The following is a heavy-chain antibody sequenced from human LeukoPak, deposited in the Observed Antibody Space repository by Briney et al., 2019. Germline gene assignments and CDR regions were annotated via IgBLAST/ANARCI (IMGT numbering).Heavy chain of an antibody. V-gene: IGHV4-39*01. Sequence: SETLSLTCTVSGGSISNSNYYWGWVRQPPGKGLEWIGTLYYSGNTYYAPSLKSRVTISVDTSKNQFSLRLSSVTAADTAVYFCMRHEEEDGYNAKPFDFWGQGTLVTVSS. J-gene: IGHJ4*02. CDR2: LYYSGNT. D-gene: IGHD5-24*01. CDR1: GGSISNSNYY. CDR3: MRHEEEDGYNAKPFDF.